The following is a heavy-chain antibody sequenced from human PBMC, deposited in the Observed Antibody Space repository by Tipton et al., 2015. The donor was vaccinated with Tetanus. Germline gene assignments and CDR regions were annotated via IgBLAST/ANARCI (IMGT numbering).Heavy chain of an antibody. CDR3: ARHDSGGYCSSTSCHPQSEGAFDI. Sequence: TLSLTCTVSGGSISSSSYYWGWIRQPPGKGLEWIGSIYYSGSTYYNPSLKSRVTISVDTSKNQFSLKLSSVTAADTAVYYCARHDSGGYCSSTSCHPQSEGAFDIWGQGTMVTVSS. D-gene: IGHD2-2*01. J-gene: IGHJ3*02. CDR2: IYYSGST. CDR1: GGSISSSSYY. V-gene: IGHV4-39*01.